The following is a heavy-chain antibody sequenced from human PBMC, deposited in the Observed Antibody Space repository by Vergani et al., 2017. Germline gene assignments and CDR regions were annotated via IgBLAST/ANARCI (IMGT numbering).Heavy chain of an antibody. D-gene: IGHD3-3*02. CDR2: IYYSGSS. CDR1: GGSITYGAFY. CDR3: AADISRNWFDY. Sequence: QVQLQESGPGLVKPSETLSLTCTVSGGSITYGAFYWGWIRQSPGEGLEWIGYIYYSGSSHYNPSLKSRVTISVDSSMNRLFMNLTSVTAADTAVYYCAADISRNWFDYWGQGTLVTVSS. V-gene: IGHV4-31*03. J-gene: IGHJ5*01.